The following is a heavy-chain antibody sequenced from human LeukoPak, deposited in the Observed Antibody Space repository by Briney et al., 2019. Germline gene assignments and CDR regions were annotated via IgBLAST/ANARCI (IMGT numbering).Heavy chain of an antibody. J-gene: IGHJ1*01. CDR1: GYTFTSYY. Sequence: ASVKVSCKASGYTFTSYYMHWVRQAPGQGLEWMGIINPSGGSTSYAQKFQGRVTMTRDTSTSTVYMELGSLRSEDTAVYYCARVGYCSSTSCYAGEHFQHWGQGTLVTVSS. CDR3: ARVGYCSSTSCYAGEHFQH. D-gene: IGHD2-2*03. CDR2: INPSGGST. V-gene: IGHV1-46*01.